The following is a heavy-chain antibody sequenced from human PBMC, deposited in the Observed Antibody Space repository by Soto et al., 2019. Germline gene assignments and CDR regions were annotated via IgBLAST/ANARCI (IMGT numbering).Heavy chain of an antibody. D-gene: IGHD2-2*01. J-gene: IGHJ6*02. Sequence: GGSLRLSCAASGFTFSSYWMSWVRQAPGKGLEWVANIKQDGSEKYYVDSVKGRFTISRDNAKNSLYLQMNSLRAEDTAVYYCARGVGYCSSTSCLTYYYYGMDVWGQGTTVTVSS. CDR2: IKQDGSEK. CDR1: GFTFSSYW. CDR3: ARGVGYCSSTSCLTYYYYGMDV. V-gene: IGHV3-7*01.